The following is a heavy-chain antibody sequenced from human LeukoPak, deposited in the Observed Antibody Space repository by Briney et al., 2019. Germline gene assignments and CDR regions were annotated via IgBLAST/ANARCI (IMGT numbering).Heavy chain of an antibody. CDR2: ISGSGGST. V-gene: IGHV3-23*01. J-gene: IGHJ4*02. Sequence: PGGSLRLSCAASGFTFSSYAMSWVRQAPGKGLEWVSAISGSGGSTYCADSVKGRFTISRDNSKNTLYLQMNSLRAEDTAVYYCAKDLLPISYGGYWGQGTLVTVSS. CDR3: AKDLLPISYGGY. D-gene: IGHD5-18*01. CDR1: GFTFSSYA.